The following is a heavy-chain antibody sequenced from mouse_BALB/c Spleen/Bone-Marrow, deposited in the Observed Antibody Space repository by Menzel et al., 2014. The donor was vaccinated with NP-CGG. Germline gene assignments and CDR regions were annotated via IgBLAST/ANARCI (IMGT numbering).Heavy chain of an antibody. V-gene: IGHV1-69*02. D-gene: IGHD2-10*02. CDR2: IYPSDSYT. Sequence: QVQLQQSGAELVRPGASVKLSCMASGYTFTSYWINWVKQRPGQGLEWIGNIYPSDSYTNYNQKFKDKATLTVDESSSTAYMQLSSPTSEDSAVYYCTREYGNYPFDYWGQGTTLTVSS. CDR3: TREYGNYPFDY. J-gene: IGHJ2*01. CDR1: GYTFTSYW.